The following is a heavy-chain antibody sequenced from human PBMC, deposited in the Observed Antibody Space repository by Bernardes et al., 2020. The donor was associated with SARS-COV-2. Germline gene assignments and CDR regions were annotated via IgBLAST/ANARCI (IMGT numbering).Heavy chain of an antibody. J-gene: IGHJ3*02. CDR2: IYYSGST. V-gene: IGHV4-39*01. Sequence: SETLSLTCTVSGGSISSSSYYWGWIRQPPGKGLEWIGSIYYSGSTYYNPSLKSRVTISVDTSKNQFSLKLSSVTAADTAVYYCASILREDDLRPYDAFDIWGQGTMVTVSS. D-gene: IGHD3-3*01. CDR3: ASILREDDLRPYDAFDI. CDR1: GGSISSSSYY.